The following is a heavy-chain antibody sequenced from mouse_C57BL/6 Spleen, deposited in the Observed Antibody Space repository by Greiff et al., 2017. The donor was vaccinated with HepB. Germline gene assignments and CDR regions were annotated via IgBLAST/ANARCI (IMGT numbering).Heavy chain of an antibody. CDR3: ARGITTVVATDAMDY. V-gene: IGHV1-43*01. CDR1: GYSFTGYY. D-gene: IGHD1-1*01. CDR2: INPSTGGT. J-gene: IGHJ4*01. Sequence: EVQLQQSGPELVKPGASVKISCKASGYSFTGYYMHWVKQSSEKSLEWIGEINPSTGGTSYNQKFKGKATLTVDKSSSTAYMQLKSLTSEDSAVYYCARGITTVVATDAMDYWGQGTSVTVSS.